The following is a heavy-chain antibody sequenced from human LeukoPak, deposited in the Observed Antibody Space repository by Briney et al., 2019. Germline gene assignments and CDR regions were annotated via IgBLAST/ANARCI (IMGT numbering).Heavy chain of an antibody. J-gene: IGHJ2*01. V-gene: IGHV4-39*01. CDR2: IYYSGNT. CDR1: GGSISSSSYY. CDR3: ARHRGVADYDFWSGYSYWYFDL. Sequence: PSETLSLTCTVSGGSISSSSYYWGWIRQPPGKGLEWIGSIYYSGNTYYNPSLKSRLTISVDTSKNQFSLNLSSVTAADTAVFYCARHRGVADYDFWSGYSYWYFDLWSRGTLVTVSS. D-gene: IGHD3-3*01.